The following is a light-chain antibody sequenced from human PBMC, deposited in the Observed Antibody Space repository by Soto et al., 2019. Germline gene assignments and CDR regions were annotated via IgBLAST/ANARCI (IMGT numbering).Light chain of an antibody. J-gene: IGKJ1*01. Sequence: ESVLTQSPGTLSLSPGERATLSCRTSQSVSSNFLAWYQQKPGQAPRLLIYGASSRATGIPDRFSGSGSGTDVTLTISRLEPEDFAVYYCQQYGTSFWTFGQGTKVEIK. CDR2: GAS. CDR3: QQYGTSFWT. CDR1: QSVSSNF. V-gene: IGKV3-20*01.